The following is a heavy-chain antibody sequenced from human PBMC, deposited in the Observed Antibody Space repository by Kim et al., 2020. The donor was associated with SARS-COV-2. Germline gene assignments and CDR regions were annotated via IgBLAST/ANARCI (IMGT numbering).Heavy chain of an antibody. J-gene: IGHJ5*02. CDR1: GFTFSNYA. V-gene: IGHV3-23*01. CDR3: VGDRDAS. CDR2: ISGDERST. Sequence: GGSLRLSCVASGFTFSNYAMYWVRQAPGKGLECVSSISGDERSTYYADSVKGRFTISRDNSKSTLYLQMNSLRVEDTAMYYCVGDRDASWGQGTLVTVSS.